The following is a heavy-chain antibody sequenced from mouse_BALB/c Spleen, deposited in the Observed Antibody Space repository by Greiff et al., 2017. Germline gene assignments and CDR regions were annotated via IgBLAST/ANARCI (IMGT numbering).Heavy chain of an antibody. J-gene: IGHJ4*01. D-gene: IGHD2-2*01. CDR3: ARHGGYGAMDY. V-gene: IGHV5-12-1*01. CDR2: ISSGGGST. Sequence: EVKLVESGGGLVKPGGSLKLSCAASGFAFSSYDMSWVRQTPEKRLEWVAYISSGGGSTYSPDTVNGRFTISRDNAKNTLYLQMSSQTSEDTAMYYDARHGGYGAMDYWGQGTSVTVSS. CDR1: GFAFSSYD.